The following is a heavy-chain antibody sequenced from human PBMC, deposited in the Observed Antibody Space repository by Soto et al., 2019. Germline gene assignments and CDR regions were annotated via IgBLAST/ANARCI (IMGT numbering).Heavy chain of an antibody. CDR3: ARPVTTSFEDGMDV. D-gene: IGHD4-4*01. CDR2: IDPSDSYT. CDR1: GYSFTSYW. J-gene: IGHJ6*02. V-gene: IGHV5-10-1*01. Sequence: GESLKISCKGSGYSFTSYWISWVRQMPGKGLEWMGRIDPSDSYTNYSPSFQGHVTISADKSISTAYLQWSSLKASDTAVYYCARPVTTSFEDGMDVWGQGTTVTVSS.